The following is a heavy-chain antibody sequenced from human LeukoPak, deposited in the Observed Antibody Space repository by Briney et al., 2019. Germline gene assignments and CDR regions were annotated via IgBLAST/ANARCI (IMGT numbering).Heavy chain of an antibody. Sequence: GRSLRLSCAASGFTFGNYALHWVRQAPGKGLEWVAVISYDGSNKYYADSVKGRSTISRDNSENTLYLQTNSLRAEDTAVYYCVLTVVNAFDIWGQGTLVTVSS. CDR3: VLTVVNAFDI. J-gene: IGHJ3*02. CDR2: ISYDGSNK. D-gene: IGHD2-21*02. V-gene: IGHV3-30-3*01. CDR1: GFTFGNYA.